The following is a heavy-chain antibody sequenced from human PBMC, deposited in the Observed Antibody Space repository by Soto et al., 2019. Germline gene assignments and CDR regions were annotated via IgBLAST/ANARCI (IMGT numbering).Heavy chain of an antibody. D-gene: IGHD2-15*01. V-gene: IGHV3-7*03. CDR3: TRDLATRGSAPISEF. CDR1: GFTFGADW. CDR2: INRTGDDR. J-gene: IGHJ4*02. Sequence: EVQLMESGGGLVQPGGSLRLSCAGSGFTFGADWMSCFHQAPGNGLEWVANINRTGDDRYYVDSVKGRFTISRDNARNSLYLQMNSLRAEDTAVYYCTRDLATRGSAPISEFWGQGTLVTVSS.